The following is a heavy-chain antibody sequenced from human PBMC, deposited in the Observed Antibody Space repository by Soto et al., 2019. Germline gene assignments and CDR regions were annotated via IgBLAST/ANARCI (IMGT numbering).Heavy chain of an antibody. D-gene: IGHD3-9*01. CDR3: ARRPGYISDWYYFDL. V-gene: IGHV1-2*02. CDR2: ISPRSGGT. CDR1: GYTFIDYY. J-gene: IGHJ4*02. Sequence: ASVKVSCKASGYTFIDYYMHWVRQAPGLGFEWMGRISPRSGGTNYAQKFQGRVTMTWDTSLNTAYMELGSLISEDTAVYYCARRPGYISDWYYFDLWGQGTLVTVSS.